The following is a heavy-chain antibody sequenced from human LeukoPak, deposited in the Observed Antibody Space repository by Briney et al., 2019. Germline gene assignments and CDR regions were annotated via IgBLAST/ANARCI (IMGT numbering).Heavy chain of an antibody. CDR3: ARPLGYCSDSRCPQSWFDP. D-gene: IGHD2-15*01. CDR2: IYSGGST. Sequence: GGSLRLSCAASGFTVSSNYMSWVRQAPGKGLEWVSVIYSGGSTYYADSVKGRFTISRDNSKNTLYLQMNSLRAEDTAVYYCARPLGYCSDSRCPQSWFDPWGQGTLVTVSS. V-gene: IGHV3-66*04. J-gene: IGHJ5*02. CDR1: GFTVSSNY.